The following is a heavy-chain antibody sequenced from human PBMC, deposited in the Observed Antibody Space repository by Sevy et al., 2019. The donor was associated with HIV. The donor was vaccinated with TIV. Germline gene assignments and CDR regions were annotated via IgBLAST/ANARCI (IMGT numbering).Heavy chain of an antibody. V-gene: IGHV3-7*01. Sequence: GGSLRLSCAASGFTFSTYWMSWVHQAPGKGLEWVANIRDDGREIYYVDSVKGRFTISRDNAKNSLYLQMNSLRAEDTAVYYCARDYRTGWFGAYWGQGNLVTVSS. J-gene: IGHJ4*02. D-gene: IGHD6-19*01. CDR3: ARDYRTGWFGAY. CDR1: GFTFSTYW. CDR2: IRDDGREI.